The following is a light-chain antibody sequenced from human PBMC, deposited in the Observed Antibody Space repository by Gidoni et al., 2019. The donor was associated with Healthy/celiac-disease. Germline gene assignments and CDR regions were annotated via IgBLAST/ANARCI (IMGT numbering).Light chain of an antibody. Sequence: DIQITQSPSSLSASVGDRVTITCRASQSISSYLHWYQQKPGKAPKLLIYAASSLQSGVPSRFSGSGSGTDFTLTLSRLQPEDFATYYCQQSYSTRFGQGTKLEIK. J-gene: IGKJ2*03. CDR1: QSISSY. V-gene: IGKV1-39*01. CDR2: AAS. CDR3: QQSYSTR.